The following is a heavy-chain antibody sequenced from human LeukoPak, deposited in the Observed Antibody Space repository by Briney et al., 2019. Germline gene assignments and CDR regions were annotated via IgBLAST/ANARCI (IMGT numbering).Heavy chain of an antibody. J-gene: IGHJ2*01. V-gene: IGHV3-33*01. CDR1: GFTFSSYG. Sequence: GGSLRLSCAASGFTFSSYGMHWVRQAPGKGLEWVAVIWYDGSNKYYADSVKGRFTISRDNSKNTLYLQMNSLRAEDTAVYYCARVGGYCSGGSCYSIKHDGYFDLWGRGTLVTVSS. CDR2: IWYDGSNK. CDR3: ARVGGYCSGGSCYSIKHDGYFDL. D-gene: IGHD2-15*01.